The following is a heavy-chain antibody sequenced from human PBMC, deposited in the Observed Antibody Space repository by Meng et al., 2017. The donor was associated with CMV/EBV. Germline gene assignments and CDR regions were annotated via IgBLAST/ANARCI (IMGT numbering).Heavy chain of an antibody. Sequence: GEVLCKPGCSLKLSCAVSGFTFSRYSMNWVRQAPGKWLEWVPSISSSSSYIYYADSVKGRFTISRDNAKNSLYLQMNSLRAEDTAVYYCARDSGSWYCDYWGQGTLVTVSS. J-gene: IGHJ4*02. D-gene: IGHD6-13*01. CDR3: ARDSGSWYCDY. V-gene: IGHV3-21*01. CDR1: GFTFSRYS. CDR2: ISSSSSYI.